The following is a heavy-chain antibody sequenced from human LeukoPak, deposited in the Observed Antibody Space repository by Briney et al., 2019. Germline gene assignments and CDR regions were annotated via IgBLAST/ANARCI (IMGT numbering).Heavy chain of an antibody. CDR1: GFTFSSYG. CDR2: SSWDDNTE. D-gene: IGHD1-14*01. Sequence: QPGGSLRLSCAASGFTFSSYGMHWVRQAPGKGLEWVSISSWDDNTEYYADSVKGRFTISRDNSKTSLYLQMNSLRTEDTAVYYCGKGPRRCTGCDGFDILGQGTMVTVSS. V-gene: IGHV3-43*01. J-gene: IGHJ3*02. CDR3: GKGPRRCTGCDGFDI.